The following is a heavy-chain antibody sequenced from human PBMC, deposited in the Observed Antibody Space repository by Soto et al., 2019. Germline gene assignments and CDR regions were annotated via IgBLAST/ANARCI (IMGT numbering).Heavy chain of an antibody. CDR1: GFPFNNYG. J-gene: IGHJ4*02. D-gene: IGHD2-2*01. Sequence: EVQLLESGGGLVRPGGSLRLSCVVYGFPFNNYGINWVRQAPGKGLEWVSTVSKSDYTYYSDLVKGRFTISRDNAKNTVSLQMNTLRAEDTAVYFCAREDSIIIPAVSDFWGQGTLVTVSS. V-gene: IGHV3-21*04. CDR2: VSKSDYT. CDR3: AREDSIIIPAVSDF.